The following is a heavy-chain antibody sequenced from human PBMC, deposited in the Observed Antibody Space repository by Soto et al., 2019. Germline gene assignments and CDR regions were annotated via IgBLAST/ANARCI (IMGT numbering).Heavy chain of an antibody. CDR1: GGSFSGYY. J-gene: IGHJ4*02. V-gene: IGHV4-34*01. CDR3: GRGPALFGGDTAMVINFDY. D-gene: IGHD5-18*01. CDR2: INHSGST. Sequence: PSETLSLTCAVYGGSFSGYYWSWIRQPPGKGLEWIGEINHSGSTNYNPSLKSRVTISVDTSKNQFSLKLSSVTAADTAVYYCGRGPALFGGDTAMVINFDYWGQGTLVTVSS.